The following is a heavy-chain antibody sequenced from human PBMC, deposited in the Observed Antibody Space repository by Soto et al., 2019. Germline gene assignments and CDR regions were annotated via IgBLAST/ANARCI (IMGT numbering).Heavy chain of an antibody. V-gene: IGHV4-59*01. CDR1: GGSISSYY. D-gene: IGHD3-10*01. Sequence: SETLSLTYTVSGGSISSYYWSWIRQPPGKGLEWIGYIYYSGSTNYNPSLKSRVTISVDTSKNQFSLKLSSVTAADTAVYYCARAYGSGSYYNEEVYYYGMDVWGQGTTVTVSS. J-gene: IGHJ6*02. CDR2: IYYSGST. CDR3: ARAYGSGSYYNEEVYYYGMDV.